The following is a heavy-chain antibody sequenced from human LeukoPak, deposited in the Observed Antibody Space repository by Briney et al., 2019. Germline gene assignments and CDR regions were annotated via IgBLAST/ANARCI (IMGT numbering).Heavy chain of an antibody. Sequence: GGSLSLSCAASGFTFSNYSMNWVRQAPGKGLEWVSSISSSSIYIYYADSVKGRFTISRDNAKNSLYLQMNSLRAEDTAVYYCARTRGAYMDVWGKGTTVTVSS. V-gene: IGHV3-21*01. J-gene: IGHJ6*03. D-gene: IGHD3-10*01. CDR1: GFTFSNYS. CDR2: ISSSSIYI. CDR3: ARTRGAYMDV.